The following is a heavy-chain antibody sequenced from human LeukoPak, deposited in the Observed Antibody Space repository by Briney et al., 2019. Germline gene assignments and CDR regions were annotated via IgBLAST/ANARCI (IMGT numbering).Heavy chain of an antibody. D-gene: IGHD6-6*01. CDR2: IKQDGSDK. CDR1: GFTFSTYW. Sequence: GGSLRLSRAASGFTFSTYWMSWVRQAPGKGLEWVANIKQDGSDKYYVDSVMGRFTISRDNAKNSLYLQMNSLRAEDTAVYYCARGGVYSSSSEDYWGQGTLVTVSS. CDR3: ARGGVYSSSSEDY. V-gene: IGHV3-7*01. J-gene: IGHJ4*02.